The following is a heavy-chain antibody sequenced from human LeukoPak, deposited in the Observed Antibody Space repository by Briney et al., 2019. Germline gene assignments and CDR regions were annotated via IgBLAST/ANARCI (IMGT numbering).Heavy chain of an antibody. J-gene: IGHJ4*02. V-gene: IGHV3-11*04. CDR3: ARGQYDILTGLPLPDY. D-gene: IGHD3-9*01. Sequence: GGSLRLSCAASGFTFSDYYMSWIRQAPGKGLEWVSYISSSGSTIYYADSVKGRFTISRDNAKNSRYLQMNSLRAEDTAVFYCARGQYDILTGLPLPDYWGQGTLVTVSS. CDR2: ISSSGSTI. CDR1: GFTFSDYY.